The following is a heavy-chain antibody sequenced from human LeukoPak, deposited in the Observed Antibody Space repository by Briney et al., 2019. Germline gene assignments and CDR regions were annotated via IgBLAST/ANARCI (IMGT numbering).Heavy chain of an antibody. CDR3: AQSGSGSFYFDY. J-gene: IGHJ4*02. V-gene: IGHV3-9*01. CDR2: ISWNSGSI. Sequence: GGSLRLSCAASGFTFSDYYMSWIRQAPGKGLEWVSGISWNSGSIGYADSVKGRFTISRDNAKNSLYLQMNSLRAEDTALYYCAQSGSGSFYFDYWGQGTLVTVSS. D-gene: IGHD3-10*01. CDR1: GFTFSDYY.